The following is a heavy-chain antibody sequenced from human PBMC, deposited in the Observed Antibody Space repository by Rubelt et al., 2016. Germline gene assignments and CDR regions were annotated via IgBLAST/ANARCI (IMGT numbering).Heavy chain of an antibody. CDR2: ISYDGSNK. CDR3: AKGLREGPYYYGMDV. CDR1: GFTFSSYA. Sequence: QVQLVESGGGVVQPGRSLRLSCAASGFTFSSYAMHWVRQAPGKGLEWVAVISYDGSNKYYADSVKGRFTISRDNSKNTLYLQMNSLRAEETAVYYCAKGLREGPYYYGMDVWGQGTTVTVSS. V-gene: IGHV3-30*04. J-gene: IGHJ6*02. D-gene: IGHD1-26*01.